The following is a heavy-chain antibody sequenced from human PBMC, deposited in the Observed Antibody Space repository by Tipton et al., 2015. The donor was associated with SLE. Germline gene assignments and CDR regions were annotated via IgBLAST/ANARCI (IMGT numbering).Heavy chain of an antibody. CDR3: ARGTKQFAHGH. V-gene: IGHV4-34*01. CDR1: GGSFSGYY. CDR2: INHSGST. J-gene: IGHJ4*02. D-gene: IGHD1-1*01. Sequence: TLSLTCAVYGGSFSGYYWTWIRQPPGKGLEWIGEINHSGSTNYNPSLKSRVTISVDTSKNQFSLKLDSVTAADTAVYYCARGTKQFAHGHWGQGALVTVSS.